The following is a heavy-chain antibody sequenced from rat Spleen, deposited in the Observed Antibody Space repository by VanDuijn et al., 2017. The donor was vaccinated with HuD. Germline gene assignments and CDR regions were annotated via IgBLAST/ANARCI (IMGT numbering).Heavy chain of an antibody. CDR1: GFTFSDYN. CDR3: TSTDIVMPRLYAY. CDR2: ISVSGDRA. V-gene: IGHV5-27*01. J-gene: IGHJ3*01. D-gene: IGHD1-12*01. Sequence: EVQLVESGGGLLQPGRSLKLSCVASGFTFSDYNMAWVRQAPTKGLEWVASISVSGDRAYYRDSVKGRFTIFRDNANSTLYLQMNSLRSEDTATYYCTSTDIVMPRLYAYWGQGTLVTVSS.